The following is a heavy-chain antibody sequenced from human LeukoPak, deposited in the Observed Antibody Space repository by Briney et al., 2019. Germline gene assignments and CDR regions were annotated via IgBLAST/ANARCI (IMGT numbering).Heavy chain of an antibody. D-gene: IGHD3-10*01. Sequence: SETLSLTCTVSGGSISSYYWNWIRQPPGKALEWLGYAYYSGSTNYNPSLKTRLTISVDTSKAQSSLTLSSVIAADTAIYYCASRSGRNYYGMDVWGQGTTVIVSS. CDR2: AYYSGST. CDR3: ASRSGRNYYGMDV. CDR1: GGSISSYY. J-gene: IGHJ6*02. V-gene: IGHV4-59*01.